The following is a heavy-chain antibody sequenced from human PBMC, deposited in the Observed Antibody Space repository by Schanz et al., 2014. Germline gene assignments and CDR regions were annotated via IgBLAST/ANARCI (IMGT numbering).Heavy chain of an antibody. Sequence: QVQLVQSGAEVKKPGASVKVSCKASGYTTFTDYYIHWVRQAPGQGLEWMGWISAYNGHTDYAQKLQGRVTLTTDTSTSTAYMELTSLRSEDTAVYYCAGTYCSSTSCYTGYYYMDVWGKGTTVTVSS. D-gene: IGHD2-2*02. CDR1: GYTTFTDYY. V-gene: IGHV1-18*01. CDR3: AGTYCSSTSCYTGYYYMDV. CDR2: ISAYNGHT. J-gene: IGHJ6*03.